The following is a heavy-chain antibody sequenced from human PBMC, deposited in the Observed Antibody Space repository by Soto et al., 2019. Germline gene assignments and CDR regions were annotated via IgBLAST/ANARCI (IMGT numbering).Heavy chain of an antibody. CDR3: ARDGLPGYDFWSGYYRRYYYYGMDV. V-gene: IGHV1-2*02. Sequence: ASVKVSCKASGHTFTGYYIHWVRQAPGQGLEWMGWINPNTGGTNYAQKLQGRVTMTRDTSTSTAYMELRSLKSDDTAVYYCARDGLPGYDFWSGYYRRYYYYGMDVWGQGTTVTVSS. D-gene: IGHD3-3*01. CDR1: GHTFTGYY. CDR2: INPNTGGT. J-gene: IGHJ6*02.